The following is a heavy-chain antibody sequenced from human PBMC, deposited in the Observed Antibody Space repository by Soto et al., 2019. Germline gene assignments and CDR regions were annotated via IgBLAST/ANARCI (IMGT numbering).Heavy chain of an antibody. J-gene: IGHJ4*02. CDR3: ARGYTSDSYYYGSGSYDGLDY. D-gene: IGHD3-10*01. V-gene: IGHV1-18*01. CDR1: GYTFTSYA. Sequence: ASVKVSCKASGYTFTSYAIGWVRQAPGQGLEWMGWISAYNGDTNYAQSLLGRVTMTIDTSTNTAYMELRSLRSDDTAVYYCARGYTSDSYYYGSGSYDGLDYWGQGTLVTVSS. CDR2: ISAYNGDT.